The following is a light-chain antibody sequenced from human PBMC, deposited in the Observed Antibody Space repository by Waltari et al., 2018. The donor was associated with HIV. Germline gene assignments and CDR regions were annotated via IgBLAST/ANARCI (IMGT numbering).Light chain of an antibody. Sequence: QPPSASGTPGQRVTISCSGSSSNIGSNSVNWYQQLPGTAPKLLIYNNNERPSGVPDRFSGSRSGTSASLAISGLQSEDEADYYCAAWDDSLSGRVFGGGTKLTVL. CDR1: SSNIGSNS. CDR2: NNN. CDR3: AAWDDSLSGRV. J-gene: IGLJ2*01. V-gene: IGLV1-44*01.